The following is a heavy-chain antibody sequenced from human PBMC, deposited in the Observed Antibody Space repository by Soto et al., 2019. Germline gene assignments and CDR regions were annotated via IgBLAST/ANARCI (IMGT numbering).Heavy chain of an antibody. D-gene: IGHD2-2*01. V-gene: IGHV1-69*01. CDR3: ATQTSWHYYYYGMDV. J-gene: IGHJ6*02. CDR1: GGTFSSYA. CDR2: IIPIFGTA. Sequence: QVQLVQSGAEVKKPGSSVKVSCKASGGTFSSYAISWVRQAPGQGLEWMGGIIPIFGTANYEQKFQGRVTITADESTSTAYIELGCLSCEDTAVYYCATQTSWHYYYYGMDVWGQGTTVPVSS.